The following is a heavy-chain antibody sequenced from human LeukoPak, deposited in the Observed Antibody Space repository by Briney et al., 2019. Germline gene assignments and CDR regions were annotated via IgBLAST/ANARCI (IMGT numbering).Heavy chain of an antibody. V-gene: IGHV6-1*01. CDR1: GDSVSSNSAA. CDR3: ARDPDYVWGTYRFDY. CDR2: TYYRSKWYN. J-gene: IGHJ4*02. Sequence: SQTPSLTCAISGDSVSSNSAAWNWIRQSPSRGLEWLGRTYYRSKWYNDYAVSVKSRATINPDTSKNQFSLQLNPVTPEDTAVYYCARDPDYVWGTYRFDYWGQGALVTVSS. D-gene: IGHD3-16*02.